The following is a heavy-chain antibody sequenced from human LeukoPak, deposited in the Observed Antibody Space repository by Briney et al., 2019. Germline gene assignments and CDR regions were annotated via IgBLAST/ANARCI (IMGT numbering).Heavy chain of an antibody. CDR2: INTNTGNP. CDR3: ARDLADSSGYAGLLEDY. V-gene: IGHV7-4-1*02. Sequence: GASVKVSCKASGYTFTSYAMSWVRQAPRQGLEWMGWINTNTGNPTYAQGFTGRFVFSLDTSVSTAYLQISSLKAEDTAVYYCARDLADSSGYAGLLEDYWGQGTLVTVSS. J-gene: IGHJ4*02. D-gene: IGHD3-22*01. CDR1: GYTFTSYA.